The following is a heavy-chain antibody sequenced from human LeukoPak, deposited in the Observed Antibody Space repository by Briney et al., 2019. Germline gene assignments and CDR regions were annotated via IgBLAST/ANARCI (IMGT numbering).Heavy chain of an antibody. V-gene: IGHV3-48*01. J-gene: IGHJ4*02. CDR2: ISRSSSTI. CDR1: GFTFNNYS. CDR3: ATAGYSSSWYWN. Sequence: GGSLRLSCAASGFTFNNYSMNWVRQAPGEGLEWVSYISRSSSTIYYADSVKGRFTISRDNAKNSLILQMNSLRAEDTAVYYCATAGYSSSWYWNWGQGTLVTVSS. D-gene: IGHD6-13*01.